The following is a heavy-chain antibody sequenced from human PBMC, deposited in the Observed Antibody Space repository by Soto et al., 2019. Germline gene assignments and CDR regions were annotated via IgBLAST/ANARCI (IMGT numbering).Heavy chain of an antibody. CDR2: VNTKRGGT. Sequence: QVQLVQSGAEVKKPGASVRVSCKTYGYSFVNFFLHWVRQAPGQGPEWMGFVNTKRGGTEYAPKFQGRVTMTRDTSINTVYLDLSGLTSDDTAVYYCARDSGIPGRFWYFDIWGRGTLVTVSS. CDR1: GYSFVNFF. V-gene: IGHV1-2*02. CDR3: ARDSGIPGRFWYFDI. D-gene: IGHD3-3*01. J-gene: IGHJ2*01.